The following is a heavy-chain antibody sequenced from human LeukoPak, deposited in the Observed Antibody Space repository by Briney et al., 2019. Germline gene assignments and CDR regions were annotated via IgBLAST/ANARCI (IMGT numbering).Heavy chain of an antibody. V-gene: IGHV1-18*01. Sequence: ASVKVSCKASGGTFNNYAISWVRQAPGQGLEWVGCISAYNGHTRYAENLQGRVTMTQDTSTSTAYMEVRSLRSDDTAAYYCARWGTRSAYSVVDYWGQGTLVTVSS. J-gene: IGHJ4*02. CDR3: ARWGTRSAYSVVDY. CDR2: ISAYNGHT. D-gene: IGHD2-21*01. CDR1: GGTFNNYA.